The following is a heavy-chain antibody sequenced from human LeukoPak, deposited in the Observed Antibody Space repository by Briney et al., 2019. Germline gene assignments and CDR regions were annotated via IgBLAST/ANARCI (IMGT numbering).Heavy chain of an antibody. Sequence: SQTLSLTCTVSGGSITSGDYYWSWIRQPPGKGLEWIGYIYYSGSTYYNPSLKSRVTISVDTSKNQFSLKLSSVTAADTAVYYCARTVVTNYYYYYGMDVWGQGTTVTVSS. CDR2: IYYSGST. D-gene: IGHD5-12*01. CDR1: GGSITSGDYY. CDR3: ARTVVTNYYYYYGMDV. J-gene: IGHJ6*02. V-gene: IGHV4-30-4*01.